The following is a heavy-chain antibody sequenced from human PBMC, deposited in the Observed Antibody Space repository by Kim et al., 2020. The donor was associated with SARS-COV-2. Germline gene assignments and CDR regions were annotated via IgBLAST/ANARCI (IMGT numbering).Heavy chain of an antibody. J-gene: IGHJ5*02. Sequence: ASVKVSCKATGYTFIGYGMNWVRQAPGQGLDWMGWIHTNTGNPTYAQGFTGRFVYSVDTSVSTAYLQINNLKAEDTARYYCARVYALGSWGIDPWGQGTLVTVSA. V-gene: IGHV7-4-1*02. CDR3: ARVYALGSWGIDP. CDR1: GYTFIGYG. D-gene: IGHD3-10*01. CDR2: IHTNTGNP.